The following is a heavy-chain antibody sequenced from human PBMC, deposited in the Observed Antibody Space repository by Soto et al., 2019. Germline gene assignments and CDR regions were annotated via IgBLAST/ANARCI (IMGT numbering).Heavy chain of an antibody. CDR2: ISSRGKT. CDR3: AIRTYGLGLYS. V-gene: IGHV4-61*08. CDR1: GVSVSSGDFY. Sequence: SETLSLTCTVSGVSVSSGDFYWSWLRQPPGNRLELIGCISSRGKTDYTPSLKSRVRISVDTSKNQFSLRLTSVTAADTAVYYCAIRTYGLGLYSWGRGALVTVSS. J-gene: IGHJ4*02. D-gene: IGHD3-10*01.